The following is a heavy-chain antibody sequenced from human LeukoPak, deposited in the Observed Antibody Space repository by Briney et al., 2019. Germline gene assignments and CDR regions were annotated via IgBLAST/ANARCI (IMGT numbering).Heavy chain of an antibody. Sequence: SETLSLTCSGSGASISSYYWSWIRQPLGKGLEWIAYIYYSGSTNYNPSLNSRVTISVDTSKNQFSLKLSSVTAADTAVYYCARLTMKNYYFDYWGQGTLVTVSS. J-gene: IGHJ4*02. V-gene: IGHV4-59*01. CDR2: IYYSGST. CDR3: ARLTMKNYYFDY. CDR1: GASISSYY. D-gene: IGHD3-22*01.